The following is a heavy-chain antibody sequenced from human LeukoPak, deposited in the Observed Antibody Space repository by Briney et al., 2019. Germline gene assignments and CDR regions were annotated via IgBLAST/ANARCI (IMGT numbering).Heavy chain of an antibody. Sequence: GGSLRLSCAASGFTFSSYAMSWVRQAPGKGPEWVSGISASGGSTYYADPVKGRFTISRDNSKNTLYLQMKSLRAEDTALYYCARPTVPIDYWGQGTLVTVSS. CDR1: GFTFSSYA. J-gene: IGHJ4*02. CDR2: ISASGGST. V-gene: IGHV3-23*01. CDR3: ARPTVPIDY. D-gene: IGHD4-17*01.